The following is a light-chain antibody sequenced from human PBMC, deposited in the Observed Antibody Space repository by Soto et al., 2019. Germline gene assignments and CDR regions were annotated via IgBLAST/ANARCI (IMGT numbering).Light chain of an antibody. Sequence: QSVLTQPPSVSGAPGQRVTISCTGSSSNIGAGYDVHWYQQLPGTAPKLLIYGNSNRPSGVPDRFSGSKSRTSASLAITGLQAEDEADYYCQSYDSSLSVHVVFGGGTQLTVL. V-gene: IGLV1-40*01. CDR1: SSNIGAGYD. J-gene: IGLJ2*01. CDR3: QSYDSSLSVHVV. CDR2: GNS.